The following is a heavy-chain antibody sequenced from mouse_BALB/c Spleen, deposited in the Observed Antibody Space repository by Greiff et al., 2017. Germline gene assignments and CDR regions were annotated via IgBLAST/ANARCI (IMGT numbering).Heavy chain of an antibody. CDR3: ARQYGSSYHWYFDV. Sequence: EVQGVESGGGLVQPGGSRKLSCAASGFTFSSFGMHWVRQAPEKGLEWVAYISSGSSTIYYADTVKGRFTISRDNPKNTLFLQMTSLRSEDTAMYYCARQYGSSYHWYFDVWGAGTTVTVSS. V-gene: IGHV5-17*02. CDR2: ISSGSSTI. D-gene: IGHD1-1*01. CDR1: GFTFSSFG. J-gene: IGHJ1*01.